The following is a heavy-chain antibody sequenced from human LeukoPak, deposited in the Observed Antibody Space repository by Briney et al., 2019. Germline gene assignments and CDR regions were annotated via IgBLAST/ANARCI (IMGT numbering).Heavy chain of an antibody. CDR3: ARATETGYCSSTSCLDDAFDI. J-gene: IGHJ3*02. CDR1: GFTSDDYG. Sequence: PRRSLRLSCAASGFTSDDYGMSWVGQAPGQGREWVSGINWNGGSRGYADSLKGRFTISRDNAKNSLYLQMNSLRAEDTALYYCARATETGYCSSTSCLDDAFDIWGQGTMVTVSS. CDR2: INWNGGSR. V-gene: IGHV3-20*04. D-gene: IGHD2-2*01.